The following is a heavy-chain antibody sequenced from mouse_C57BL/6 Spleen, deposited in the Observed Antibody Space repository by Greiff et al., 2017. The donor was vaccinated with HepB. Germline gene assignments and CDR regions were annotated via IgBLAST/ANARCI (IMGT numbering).Heavy chain of an antibody. Sequence: EVQLQQSGPELVKPGASVKISCKASGYTFTDYYMNWVKQSHGKSLEWIGDINPNNGGTSYNQKFKGKATLTVDKSSSTAYMELRSLTSEDSAVYYCARDYGSGYAMDYWGQGTSVTVSS. CDR2: INPNNGGT. D-gene: IGHD1-1*01. J-gene: IGHJ4*01. CDR1: GYTFTDYY. CDR3: ARDYGSGYAMDY. V-gene: IGHV1-26*01.